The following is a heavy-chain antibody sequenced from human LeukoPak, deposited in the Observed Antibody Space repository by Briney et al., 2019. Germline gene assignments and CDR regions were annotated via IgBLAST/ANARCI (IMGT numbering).Heavy chain of an antibody. Sequence: SETLSLTCSVSGGSISSYYWSWIRQPPGKGLEWIGYIYYSGSTNYNPSLKSRVTMSVDTSKNQFSLKLSSVTAADTAVYYCARDNNGFYTLHLWGQGTLVIVSS. CDR2: IYYSGST. CDR3: ARDNNGFYTLHL. CDR1: GGSISSYY. D-gene: IGHD3-3*01. J-gene: IGHJ4*02. V-gene: IGHV4-59*01.